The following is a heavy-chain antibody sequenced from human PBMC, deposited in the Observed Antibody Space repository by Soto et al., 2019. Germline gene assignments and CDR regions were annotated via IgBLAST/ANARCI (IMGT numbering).Heavy chain of an antibody. Sequence: SETLSLTCTVSAGESISSDYWTWIRQPPGKGLEWIGYIHYSGTTSFFPSYNPSLRSRVTISEDTSKNQFSLKLLSVTTADTAVYFCAAGEASSRNLAPYYLDFWGQGTLVTVSS. V-gene: IGHV4-59*01. CDR1: AGESISSDY. CDR2: IHYSGTT. CDR3: AAGEASSRNLAPYYLDF. D-gene: IGHD6-13*01. J-gene: IGHJ4*02.